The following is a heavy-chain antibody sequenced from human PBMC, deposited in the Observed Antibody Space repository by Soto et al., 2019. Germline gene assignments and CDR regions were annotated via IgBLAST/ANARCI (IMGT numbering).Heavy chain of an antibody. Sequence: EVQLLESGGGLVQPGGSLRLSCAASGFTFSSYAMSWVRQAPGKGLEWVSAISGSGGSTYYADSVKGRFTISRDNSKNTLYMQMNSLRAEDTAVYYCANPEWTHYYYGMDVWGQGTTVTVSS. J-gene: IGHJ6*02. CDR1: GFTFSSYA. CDR2: ISGSGGST. D-gene: IGHD3-3*01. CDR3: ANPEWTHYYYGMDV. V-gene: IGHV3-23*01.